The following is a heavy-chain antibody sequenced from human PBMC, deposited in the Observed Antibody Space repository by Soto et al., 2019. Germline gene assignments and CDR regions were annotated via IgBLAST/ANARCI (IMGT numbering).Heavy chain of an antibody. V-gene: IGHV4-39*07. CDR3: ARGGLLPDY. CDR1: GGSISSSSYY. CDR2: IYYSGTT. J-gene: IGHJ4*02. Sequence: SETLSLTCTFSGGSISSSSYYWGWNRQPPGKGLEWIGNIYYSGTTYYNPSLKSRVTISVDMRKNQFSLRLSSVTAADTAVYYCARGGLLPDYWGQGTLVTVSS. D-gene: IGHD6-19*01.